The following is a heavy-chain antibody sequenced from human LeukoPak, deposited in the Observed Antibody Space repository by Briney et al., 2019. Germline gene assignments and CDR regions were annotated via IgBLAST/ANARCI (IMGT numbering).Heavy chain of an antibody. Sequence: SVKVSCKASGGTFSSYAISWVRQAPGQGLEWMGGIIPIFGTANYAQKFQGRVTITADESTSTAYMELSSLRSEDTAVYYCARGKGYCSSTSCYEPSDYYYYMDVWGKGTTVTVSS. V-gene: IGHV1-69*13. J-gene: IGHJ6*03. CDR1: GGTFSSYA. CDR3: ARGKGYCSSTSCYEPSDYYYYMDV. D-gene: IGHD2-2*01. CDR2: IIPIFGTA.